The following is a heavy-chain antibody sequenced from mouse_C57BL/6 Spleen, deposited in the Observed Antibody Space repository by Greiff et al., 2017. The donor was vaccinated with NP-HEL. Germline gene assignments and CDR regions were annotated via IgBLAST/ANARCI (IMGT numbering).Heavy chain of an antibody. CDR1: GYTFTSYW. V-gene: IGHV1-50*01. CDR3: ARKMYSNYFYAMDY. J-gene: IGHJ4*01. D-gene: IGHD2-5*01. CDR2: IDPSDSYT. Sequence: QVQLQQPGAELVKPGASVKLSCKASGYTFTSYWMQWVKQRPGQGLEWIGEIDPSDSYTNYNQKFKGKATLTVDTSSSTAYMQLSSLTSEDSAVYYCARKMYSNYFYAMDYWGQGTSVTVSS.